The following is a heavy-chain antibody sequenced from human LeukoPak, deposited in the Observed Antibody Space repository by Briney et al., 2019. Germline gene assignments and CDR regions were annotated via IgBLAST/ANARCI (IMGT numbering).Heavy chain of an antibody. CDR3: TRAIRATGTDS. CDR2: ITSNGSQT. J-gene: IGHJ5*01. V-gene: IGHV3-21*01. D-gene: IGHD6-13*01. Sequence: GGSLRLSCVGSGFTFSRSSMNWVRQAPGKGLEWVSSITSNGSQTYYADALKGRFIISRDNVKNSLYLQMSSLRAEDTAVYYCTRAIRATGTDSWGQGTLVTVSS. CDR1: GFTFSRSS.